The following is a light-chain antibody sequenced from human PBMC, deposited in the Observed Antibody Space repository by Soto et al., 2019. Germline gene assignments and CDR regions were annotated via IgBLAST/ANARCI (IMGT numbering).Light chain of an antibody. V-gene: IGKV3-11*01. CDR2: DAY. Sequence: VFTQSPHTVALTTGETATLHFRASQSVDRYVAWYQQTVGQAPRLLIYDAYTRATGVGARFTGSGSATDFSLTINSLEPEDFAVYCCQQRGKWPNTFGPGTKVDIK. CDR1: QSVDRY. CDR3: QQRGKWPNT. J-gene: IGKJ2*01.